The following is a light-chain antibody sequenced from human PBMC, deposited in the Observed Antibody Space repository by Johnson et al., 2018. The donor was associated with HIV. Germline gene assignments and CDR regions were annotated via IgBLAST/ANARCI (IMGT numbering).Light chain of an antibody. J-gene: IGLJ1*01. CDR3: GTWDSRLSAPYV. CDR1: SSNIGNNY. CDR2: ENN. V-gene: IGLV1-51*02. Sequence: QPVLTQPPSVSAAPGQKVTISCSGSSSNIGNNYVSWYQQLPGTAPKLLIYENNRRPSGIPDRFSGSKSGTSATLGITGLQTGDEADYYCGTWDSRLSAPYVVDTGTKVTVL.